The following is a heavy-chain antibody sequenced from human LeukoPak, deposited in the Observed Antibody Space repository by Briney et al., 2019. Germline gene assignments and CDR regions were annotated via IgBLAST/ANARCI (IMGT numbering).Heavy chain of an antibody. J-gene: IGHJ4*02. CDR2: ISGSGGST. Sequence: GGSLRLSRAASGFTFSSYAMSWVRQAPGKGLEWVSAISGSGGSTYYAGSVKGRFTISRDNSKNTLYLQMNSLRAEDTAVYYCAKGGSDYDDHGYSFDYWGQGALVTVSS. V-gene: IGHV3-23*01. CDR1: GFTFSSYA. CDR3: AKGGSDYDDHGYSFDY. D-gene: IGHD1-26*01.